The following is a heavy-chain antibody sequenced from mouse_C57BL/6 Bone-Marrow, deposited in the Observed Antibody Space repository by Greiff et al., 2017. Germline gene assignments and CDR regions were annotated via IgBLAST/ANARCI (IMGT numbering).Heavy chain of an antibody. CDR1: YTFSRRVH. D-gene: IGHD4-1*01. Sequence: QVHVKQSGPELVRPWASVKISCQAFYTFSRRVHFAIRDTNYWMQWVKQRPGQGLEWIGAIYPGNGDTSYNQKFKDKATSPVDESSNTAYMQLGCRTAEDSAVYYCGLGAWFAYWGQGTMVTVSA. J-gene: IGHJ3*01. V-gene: IGHV1-87*01. CDR3: AEDSAVYYCGLGAWFAY. CDR2: GQGLEWIG.